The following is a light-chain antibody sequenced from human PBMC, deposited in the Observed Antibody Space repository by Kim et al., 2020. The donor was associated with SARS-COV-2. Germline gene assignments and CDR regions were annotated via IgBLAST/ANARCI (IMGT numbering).Light chain of an antibody. V-gene: IGLV3-21*01. Sequence: SYELTQPPSVSVPPGQTARITCGGNNIGGHSVHWYQQKPGQAPVLVMYYDRDRPSGIPERFSGSKSASTATLTISRVEAGDEADDYCQMWVTDTDNYVFGAGTKVTVL. CDR3: QMWVTDTDNYV. CDR2: YDR. CDR1: NIGGHS. J-gene: IGLJ1*01.